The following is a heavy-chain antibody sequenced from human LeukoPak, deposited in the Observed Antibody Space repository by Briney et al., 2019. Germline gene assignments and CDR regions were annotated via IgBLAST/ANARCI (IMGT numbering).Heavy chain of an antibody. Sequence: SETLSLTCTVSGVSISSYYWSWIRQPAGKGLEWIGRIYTSGSTNYNPSLKSRVTMSVDTSKNQFSLKLSSVTAADTAVYYCARVGGWYNYYYYYMDVWGKGTTVTVSS. CDR2: IYTSGST. CDR1: GVSISSYY. CDR3: ARVGGWYNYYYYYMDV. D-gene: IGHD6-19*01. J-gene: IGHJ6*03. V-gene: IGHV4-4*07.